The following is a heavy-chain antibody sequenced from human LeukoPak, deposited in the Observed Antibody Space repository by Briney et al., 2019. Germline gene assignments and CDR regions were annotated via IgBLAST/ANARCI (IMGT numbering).Heavy chain of an antibody. Sequence: SVKVSCKASGGTFSSYAISWVRQAPGQGLEWMGRIIPIFGTANYAQKFQGRVTITTDESTSTAYMELSSLRSEDTAVYYCASDCSGGSCYGKYYYYYYMDVWGKGTTVTISS. J-gene: IGHJ6*03. CDR2: IIPIFGTA. D-gene: IGHD2-15*01. V-gene: IGHV1-69*05. CDR1: GGTFSSYA. CDR3: ASDCSGGSCYGKYYYYYYMDV.